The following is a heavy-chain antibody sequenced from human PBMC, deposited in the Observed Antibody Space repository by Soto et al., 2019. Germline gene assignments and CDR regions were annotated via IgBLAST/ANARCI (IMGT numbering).Heavy chain of an antibody. D-gene: IGHD3-22*01. CDR3: ASRERGRSSGYH. V-gene: IGHV4-31*03. Sequence: SETLSLTCTVSGGSISSGGYYWSWIRQHPGKGLEWIGYIYYSGSTYYNPSLKSRVTISVDTSKNQFSLKLSSVTAADTAVYYCASRERGRSSGYHWGQGTLVTVSS. J-gene: IGHJ1*01. CDR2: IYYSGST. CDR1: GGSISSGGYY.